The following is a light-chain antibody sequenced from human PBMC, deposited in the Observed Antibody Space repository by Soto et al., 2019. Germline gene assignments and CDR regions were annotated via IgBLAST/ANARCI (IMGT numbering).Light chain of an antibody. CDR3: SSYAGSSNV. CDR1: SSEVGGYNY. V-gene: IGLV2-8*01. Sequence: QSALTQPPSASGSPGQSVAISCTGTSSEVGGYNYVSWYQQHPGKAPKHMIYEVNKRPSGVPDRFSGSKSGNTASLTVSGLQAEDEADYYCSSYAGSSNVFGTGTKLTV. J-gene: IGLJ1*01. CDR2: EVN.